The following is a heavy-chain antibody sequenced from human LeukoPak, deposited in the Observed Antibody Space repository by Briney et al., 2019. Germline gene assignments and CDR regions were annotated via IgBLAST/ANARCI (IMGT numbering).Heavy chain of an antibody. Sequence: GGSLRLSCAASGFTFSTYWMTWVRQAPGKGLEWVANIKQDGSEKHYVDSVKGRFTISRDNAKNSLYLQMNSLRAEDTAVYYCARVGSSLPLDYWGQGTLVTVSS. CDR2: IKQDGSEK. CDR3: ARVGSSLPLDY. J-gene: IGHJ4*02. D-gene: IGHD2-2*01. V-gene: IGHV3-7*05. CDR1: GFTFSTYW.